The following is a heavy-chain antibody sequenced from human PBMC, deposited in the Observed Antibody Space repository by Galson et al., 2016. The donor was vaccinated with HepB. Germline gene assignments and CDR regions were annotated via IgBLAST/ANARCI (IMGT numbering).Heavy chain of an antibody. CDR3: AKDCGVATTTHFDY. D-gene: IGHD5-12*01. CDR1: GFIFSSYA. CDR2: LSGSDGST. V-gene: IGHV3-23*01. J-gene: IGHJ4*02. Sequence: SLRLSCAASGFIFSSYAMSWVRQAPGKGLEWVSGLSGSDGSTYYADSVKGRFTTSRDNSKNTLYLQMNSLRAEDTAVYYCAKDCGVATTTHFDYWGQGILVIVSS.